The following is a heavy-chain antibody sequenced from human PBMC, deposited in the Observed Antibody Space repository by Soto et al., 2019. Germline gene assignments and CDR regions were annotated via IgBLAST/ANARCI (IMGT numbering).Heavy chain of an antibody. V-gene: IGHV3-7*01. J-gene: IGHJ4*02. CDR1: GFTFSTSW. Sequence: GGSLRLSCTASGFTFSTSWMDWVRQTPGKGLEWVANINQDGSEKNYVDSVKGRFTISRDNAKNSLFLQMSSLTAEDSGLYYCTRYLDFWGQGTLVTVSS. CDR3: TRYLDF. CDR2: INQDGSEK.